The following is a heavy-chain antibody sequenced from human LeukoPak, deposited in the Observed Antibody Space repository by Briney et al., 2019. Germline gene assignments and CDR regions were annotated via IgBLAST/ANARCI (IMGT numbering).Heavy chain of an antibody. J-gene: IGHJ5*02. CDR1: GYTFTTYA. V-gene: IGHV1-3*01. Sequence: ASVKVSCTAPGYTFTTYAMHWVRQAPGQRLEWMGWINADSGDTKYSQRFQGRVTITRDTSAYTAYMELRSLISEDTAVYYCARAPYDFLTGYSLNWFDPWGQGTLVTVSS. D-gene: IGHD3-9*01. CDR3: ARAPYDFLTGYSLNWFDP. CDR2: INADSGDT.